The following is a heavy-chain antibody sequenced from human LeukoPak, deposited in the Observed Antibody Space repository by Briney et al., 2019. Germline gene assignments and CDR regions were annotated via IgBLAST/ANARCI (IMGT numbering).Heavy chain of an antibody. CDR2: IYSGGDT. J-gene: IGHJ6*02. CDR1: GFTVSSNY. Sequence: PGGSLRLSCAASGFTVSSNYMSWVRQAPGKGLEWVSLIYSGGDTYYADSVKGRYTISRDNSKNTLYLQMNSLRAEDTAVYYCAREMRGNCFYYYGMDVWGQGTTVTVSS. CDR3: AREMRGNCFYYYGMDV. V-gene: IGHV3-53*01. D-gene: IGHD3-10*01.